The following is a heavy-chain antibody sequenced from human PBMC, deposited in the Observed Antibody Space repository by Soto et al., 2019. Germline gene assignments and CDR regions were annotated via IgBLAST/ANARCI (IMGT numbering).Heavy chain of an antibody. D-gene: IGHD5-12*01. CDR3: ARGYSGYDPDY. V-gene: IGHV4-59*01. CDR2: IYYSGST. J-gene: IGHJ4*02. CDR1: GGSISSYY. Sequence: PSETLSLTCTVSGGSISSYYWSWIRQPPGKGLEWIGYIYYSGSTNYNPSLKSRVTISVDTSKNQFSLKLSSVTAADTAVYYCARGYSGYDPDYWGQGTLVTVSS.